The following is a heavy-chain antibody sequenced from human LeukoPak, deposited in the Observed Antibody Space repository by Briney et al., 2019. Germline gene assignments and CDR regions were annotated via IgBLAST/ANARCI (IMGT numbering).Heavy chain of an antibody. V-gene: IGHV3-48*03. Sequence: GGSLRLSCAASGFTFSSYEMNWVRQAPGKGLEWVSYISSSGSTIYYADSVKGRFTISRDNAKNSPYLQMNSLRAEDTAVYYCARETYYYGSGSYNDYWGQGTLVTVSS. D-gene: IGHD3-10*01. CDR2: ISSSGSTI. CDR1: GFTFSSYE. CDR3: ARETYYYGSGSYNDY. J-gene: IGHJ4*02.